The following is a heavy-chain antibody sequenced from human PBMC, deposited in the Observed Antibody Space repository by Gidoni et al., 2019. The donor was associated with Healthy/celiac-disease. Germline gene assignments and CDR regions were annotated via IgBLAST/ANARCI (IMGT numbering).Heavy chain of an antibody. CDR3: ARDLPGYCSGGSCYSSDGGWAFDI. J-gene: IGHJ3*02. CDR2: ISAYNGNT. D-gene: IGHD2-15*01. V-gene: IGHV1-18*01. CDR1: GDTFTSYG. Sequence: QVQLVQSGAEVKKPGASVKVSCKASGDTFTSYGISWVRQAPGQGLEWMGWISAYNGNTNYAQKLQGRVTMTTDTSTSTAYMELRSLRSDDTAVYYCARDLPGYCSGGSCYSSDGGWAFDIWGQGTMVTVSS.